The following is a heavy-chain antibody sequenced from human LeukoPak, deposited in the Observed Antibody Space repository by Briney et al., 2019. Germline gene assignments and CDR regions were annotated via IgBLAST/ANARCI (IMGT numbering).Heavy chain of an antibody. D-gene: IGHD6-19*01. CDR3: AILIAVAGMGFDY. CDR1: GFTFSSYW. J-gene: IGHJ4*02. V-gene: IGHV3-7*03. CDR2: IKQDGSEK. Sequence: GGSLRLSCAAPGFTFSSYWMSWVRQAPGKGLEWVANIKQDGSEKYYVDSVKGRFTISRDNAKNSLYLQMNSLRAEDTAVYYCAILIAVAGMGFDYWGQGTLVTVSS.